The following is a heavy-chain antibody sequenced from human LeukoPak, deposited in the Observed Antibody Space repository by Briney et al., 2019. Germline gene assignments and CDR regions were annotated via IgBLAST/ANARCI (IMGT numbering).Heavy chain of an antibody. J-gene: IGHJ4*02. Sequence: GGSLRLSCAASGFTFSSYWVHWVRQAPGKGLEWVSYISSGSSYTNYADSVKGRFTISRDNAKNSLYLQMNSLRAEDTAVYYCASSPAPYSYDYVPHWGQGTLVTVSS. D-gene: IGHD5-18*01. CDR1: GFTFSSYW. V-gene: IGHV3-21*05. CDR2: ISSGSSYT. CDR3: ASSPAPYSYDYVPH.